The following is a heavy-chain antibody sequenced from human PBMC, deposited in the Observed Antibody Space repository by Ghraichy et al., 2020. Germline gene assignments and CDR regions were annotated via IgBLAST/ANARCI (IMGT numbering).Heavy chain of an antibody. V-gene: IGHV4-4*07. J-gene: IGHJ3*02. CDR2: IDPRGKT. CDR1: GDSISSSY. CDR3: TRVGSQGARGDAFDI. Sequence: SETLSLTCSVSGDSISSSYWSWIRQPAGKGLEWIGRIDPRGKTNNNPSLNSRVTLSLYTSKTHFYLRLNSVTAAATAVYYCTRVGSQGARGDAFDIWGQGTLVTVSS. D-gene: IGHD3-16*01.